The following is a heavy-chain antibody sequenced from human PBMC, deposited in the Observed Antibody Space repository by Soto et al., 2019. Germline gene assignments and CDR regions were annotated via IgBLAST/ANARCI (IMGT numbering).Heavy chain of an antibody. D-gene: IGHD3-16*01. CDR2: ITGSGSTT. V-gene: IGHV3-23*01. CDR1: GFTFSSYA. Sequence: EVQLMESGGGLVQPGGSLRLSCAASGFTFSSYAMSWVRQAPGKGLEWVSVITGSGSTTYYADSVKGRFTISRDNSKNSLYRKMNSLRAGDRAVYYCARRGGALGYWGQGTLVTVSS. J-gene: IGHJ4*02. CDR3: ARRGGALGY.